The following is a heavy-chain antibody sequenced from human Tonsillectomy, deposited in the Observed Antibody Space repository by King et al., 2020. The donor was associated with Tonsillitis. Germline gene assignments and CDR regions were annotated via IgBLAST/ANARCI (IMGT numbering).Heavy chain of an antibody. D-gene: IGHD2-15*01. CDR2: INPNSSGT. CDR3: ARVGYCSGGSCNKWCAA. J-gene: IGHJ5*01. Sequence: IHWVRQAPGQGLEWIGLINPNSSGTNYAQKFQDRVTMTRDTSISTAYMELSRLRSDDTAVYYCARVGYCSGGSCNKWCAAWGLGTLVT. V-gene: IGHV1-2*02.